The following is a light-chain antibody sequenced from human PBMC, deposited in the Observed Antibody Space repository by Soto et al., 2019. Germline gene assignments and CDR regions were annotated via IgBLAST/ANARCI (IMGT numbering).Light chain of an antibody. CDR1: QAVPSY. CDR2: DIS. Sequence: EVVLTQSPATLSLSPGERATLSCRASQAVPSYLAWYQQKPGQAPRLLIYDISNRATGIPARFSGSGSGTDFTLTICSLEPEDVAVYYCHQRNSWPRSTFGQGTKLEIK. CDR3: HQRNSWPRST. V-gene: IGKV3-11*01. J-gene: IGKJ2*02.